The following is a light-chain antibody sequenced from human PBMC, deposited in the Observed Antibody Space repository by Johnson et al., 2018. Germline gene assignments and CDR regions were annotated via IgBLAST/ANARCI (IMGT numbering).Light chain of an antibody. J-gene: IGLJ1*01. CDR2: ENN. CDR1: SSNIGNNY. V-gene: IGLV1-51*02. CDR3: GTWDSRLSAGNV. Sequence: QSVLTQPPSVSAAPGQKVTISCSGSSSNIGNNYVSWYQQLPGTAPKLLIYENNKRPSGIPDRFSGSKSGTSATLGITGLQTGDDADYYCGTWDSRLSAGNVFGTGTKVTVL.